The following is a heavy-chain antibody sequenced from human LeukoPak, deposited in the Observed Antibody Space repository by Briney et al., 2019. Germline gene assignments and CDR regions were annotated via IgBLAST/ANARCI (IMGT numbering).Heavy chain of an antibody. CDR1: GFTVSSNY. CDR3: ARNIVVVTAIYYYYYGMDV. J-gene: IGHJ6*02. Sequence: PGGSLRLSCAASGFTVSSNYMSWVRQAPGKGLEWVSVIYSGGSTYYADSVKGRFTISRDSSKNTLYLQMNSLRAEDTAVYYCARNIVVVTAIYYYYYGMDVWGQGTTVTVSS. V-gene: IGHV3-53*01. D-gene: IGHD2-21*02. CDR2: IYSGGST.